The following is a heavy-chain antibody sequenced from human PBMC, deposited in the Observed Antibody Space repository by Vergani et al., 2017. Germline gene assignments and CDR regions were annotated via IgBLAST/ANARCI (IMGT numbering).Heavy chain of an antibody. J-gene: IGHJ4*02. Sequence: EVLLVESGGNLVQPGGSLRLSCAASGFTFSTHTMNWVRQTPGKGLQWISYIVSTGQVKRYADSVKGRFTISRDNANNALYLQMASLRAEDTAVYYCARDPEYYYDSSGYYSFDYWGQGTLVTVSS. CDR1: GFTFSTHT. V-gene: IGHV3-48*03. D-gene: IGHD3-22*01. CDR3: ARDPEYYYDSSGYYSFDY. CDR2: IVSTGQVK.